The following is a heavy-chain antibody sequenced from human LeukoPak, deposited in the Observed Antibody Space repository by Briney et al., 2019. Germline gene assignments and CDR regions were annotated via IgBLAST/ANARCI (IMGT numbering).Heavy chain of an antibody. CDR3: ARNTYYYDNSAGTFDF. CDR1: GYTFTSQY. CDR2: INPSGGST. V-gene: IGHV1-46*01. D-gene: IGHD3-22*01. J-gene: IGHJ4*02. Sequence: GASVKVSCKASGYTFTSQYMHWVRQAPGQGLEWMGIINPSGGSTSYAQKFQDRVTMTRDMSTSTVYMELSSLRSEDTAVFYCARNTYYYDNSAGTFDFWGQGTLVTVSS.